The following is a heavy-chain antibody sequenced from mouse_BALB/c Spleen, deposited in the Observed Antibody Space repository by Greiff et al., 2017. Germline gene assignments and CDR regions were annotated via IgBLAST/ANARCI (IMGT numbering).Heavy chain of an antibody. J-gene: IGHJ2*01. CDR3: ARGGNYLDY. Sequence: DVQLVESGGGLVQPGGSLRLSCATSGFTFTDYYMSWVRQPPGKALEWLGFIRNKANGYTTEYSASVKGRFTISRDNSQSILYLQMNTLRAEDSATYYCARGGNYLDYWGQGTTLTVSS. CDR1: GFTFTDYY. V-gene: IGHV7-3*02. CDR2: IRNKANGYTT.